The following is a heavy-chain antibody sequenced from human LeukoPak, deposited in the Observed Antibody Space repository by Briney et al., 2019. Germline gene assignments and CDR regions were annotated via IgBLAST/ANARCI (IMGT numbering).Heavy chain of an antibody. D-gene: IGHD1-1*01. CDR1: GFSFSTYE. Sequence: PGGSLRLSCAASGFSFSTYEFHWVRHAPGKGLEWVSYISASGQTIYYADSVKGRFTISRDNAKNSLYLQMNSLRAEDTALYFCARDATTEIGTVYMDVWGKGTTVTISS. CDR3: ARDATTEIGTVYMDV. V-gene: IGHV3-48*03. J-gene: IGHJ6*03. CDR2: ISASGQTI.